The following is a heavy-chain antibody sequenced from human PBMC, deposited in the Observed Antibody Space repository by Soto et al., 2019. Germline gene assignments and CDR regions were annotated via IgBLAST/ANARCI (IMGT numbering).Heavy chain of an antibody. Sequence: GGSLSLSCAVSGFTFSSYGMHWVRQAPGKGLEWVAVISYDGSNKYYADSVKGRFTISRDNSENTLYLQMNSLRAEDTAVYYCAKSKYSTSTDLLSYWGQGTLVTVSS. CDR3: AKSKYSTSTDLLSY. J-gene: IGHJ4*02. CDR1: GFTFSSYG. CDR2: ISYDGSNK. V-gene: IGHV3-30*18. D-gene: IGHD6-6*01.